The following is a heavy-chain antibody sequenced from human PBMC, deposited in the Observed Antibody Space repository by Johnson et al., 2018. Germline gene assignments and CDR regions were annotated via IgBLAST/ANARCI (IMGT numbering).Heavy chain of an antibody. J-gene: IGHJ3*02. CDR3: ARGFRWYARASFDI. D-gene: IGHD4-23*01. V-gene: IGHV4-34*01. CDR1: GGSFSGYY. CDR2: INHSGST. Sequence: QVQLQQGGAGLLKPSETLSLTCAVYGGSFSGYYWSWIRQPLGKGLEWIGEINHSGSTTYNPPLTSRVTISVDTSKNQPPLKLTSLTAADTDVYYLARGFRWYARASFDIWGQGTMVTVSS.